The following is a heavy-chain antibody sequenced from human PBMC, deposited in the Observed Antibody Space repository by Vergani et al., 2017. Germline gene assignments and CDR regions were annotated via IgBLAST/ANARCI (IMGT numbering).Heavy chain of an antibody. J-gene: IGHJ6*02. CDR1: GYTFTDHY. Sequence: EVQLVQSGAEVKKPGATMKISCKVSGYTFTDHYMHWVTQAPGKGLEWMGLVDPEDGETIYAEKFKGRVTIAAATSTDTAHLELSSLRSEDTAVYYCATPQTVTSGGMEVWGQGTTVIVSS. CDR2: VDPEDGET. CDR3: ATPQTVTSGGMEV. D-gene: IGHD4-17*01. V-gene: IGHV1-69-2*01.